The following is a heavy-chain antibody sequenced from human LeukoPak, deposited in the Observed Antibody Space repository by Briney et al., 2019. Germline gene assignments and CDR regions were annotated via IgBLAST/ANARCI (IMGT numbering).Heavy chain of an antibody. J-gene: IGHJ4*02. Sequence: GGSLRLSCAVSGITLSNYGMSWVRQAPGKGLEWVAGMSDSGGRTNYADSVKGRFTISRDNPKNTLYLRMNSLRAEDTAVYFCAKRGVVIRVILVGFHKEAYYFDSWGQGALVTVSS. CDR3: AKRGVVIRVILVGFHKEAYYFDS. V-gene: IGHV3-23*01. D-gene: IGHD3-22*01. CDR2: MSDSGGRT. CDR1: GITLSNYG.